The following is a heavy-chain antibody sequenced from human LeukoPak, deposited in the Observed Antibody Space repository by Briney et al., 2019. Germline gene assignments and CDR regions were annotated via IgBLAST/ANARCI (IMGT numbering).Heavy chain of an antibody. Sequence: TGGSLRLSCAASGFIFNTYRMSWVRQAPGKGLEWVANIKHDGSEENYVDSVKGRFTISRDNAKGSLSLQMNSLRGEDTAVYYCARDLYYYDSSGYYRGLDYWGQGTLVTVSS. CDR1: GFIFNTYR. CDR2: IKHDGSEE. J-gene: IGHJ4*02. V-gene: IGHV3-7*01. CDR3: ARDLYYYDSSGYYRGLDY. D-gene: IGHD3-22*01.